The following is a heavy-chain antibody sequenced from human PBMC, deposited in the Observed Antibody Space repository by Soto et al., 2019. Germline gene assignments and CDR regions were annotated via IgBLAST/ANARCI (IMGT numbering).Heavy chain of an antibody. V-gene: IGHV1-46*01. CDR2: INPSGGST. D-gene: IGHD6-13*01. Sequence: GASVKVSCKASGYTFTSYYMHWVRQAPGQGLEWMGIINPSGGSTSYAQKFQGRVTMTRDTSTSTVYMELSSLRSEDTAVYYCAREVAAAGLYYYYYYMDVWGKGTTVTVSS. CDR1: GYTFTSYY. J-gene: IGHJ6*03. CDR3: AREVAAAGLYYYYYYMDV.